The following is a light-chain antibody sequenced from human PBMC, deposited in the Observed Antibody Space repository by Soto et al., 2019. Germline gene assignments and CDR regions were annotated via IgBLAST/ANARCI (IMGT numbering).Light chain of an antibody. CDR1: QSIDIY. CDR2: IAS. Sequence: QLTQSPSSLSASVGDRVTITCRASQSIDIYLNWYQQKPGKAPKLLIYIASNLQGGVPSRFSGSGSGTEFTLTISSLQPDDSATYYCQQYNDNWTFGQGTKV. CDR3: QQYNDNWT. J-gene: IGKJ1*01. V-gene: IGKV1-39*01.